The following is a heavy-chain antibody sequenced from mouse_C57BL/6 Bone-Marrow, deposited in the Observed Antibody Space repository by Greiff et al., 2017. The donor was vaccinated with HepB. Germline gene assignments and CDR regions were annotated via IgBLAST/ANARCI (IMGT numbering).Heavy chain of an antibody. D-gene: IGHD2-5*01. CDR2: INYDGSST. J-gene: IGHJ1*03. CDR1: GFTFSDYY. Sequence: EVQWVESEGGLVQPGSSMKLSCTASGFTFSDYYMAWVRQVPEKGLEWVANINYDGSSTYYLDSLKSRFIISRDNAKNILYLQMSSLKSEDTATYYCARSDYSNGYFDVWGTGTTVTVSS. CDR3: ARSDYSNGYFDV. V-gene: IGHV5-16*01.